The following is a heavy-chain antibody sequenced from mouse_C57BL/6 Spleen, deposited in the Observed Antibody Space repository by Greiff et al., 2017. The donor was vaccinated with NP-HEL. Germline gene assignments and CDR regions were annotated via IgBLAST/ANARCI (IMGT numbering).Heavy chain of an antibody. J-gene: IGHJ4*01. CDR1: GYTFTSYW. Sequence: QVQLKQPGAELVMPGASVKLSCKASGYTFTSYWMHWVKQRPGQGLEWIGEIDPSDSYTNYNQKFKGKSTLTVDKSSSTAYMQLSSLTSEDSAVYYCARRTTVVDAMDYWGQGTSVTVSS. V-gene: IGHV1-69*01. D-gene: IGHD1-1*01. CDR2: IDPSDSYT. CDR3: ARRTTVVDAMDY.